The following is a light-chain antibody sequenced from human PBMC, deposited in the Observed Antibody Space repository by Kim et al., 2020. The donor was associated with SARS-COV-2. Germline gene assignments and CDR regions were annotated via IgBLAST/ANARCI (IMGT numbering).Light chain of an antibody. CDR3: GTWDSALRVAV. Sequence: GEKVTISCAGSGSDIGANSVSWFQQLPATAPKLLIYDGDRRPSGISDRFSGSKSDTSATLDITGLETGDEAAYYCGTWDSALRVAVFGGGTQLTVL. CDR2: DGD. J-gene: IGLJ3*02. V-gene: IGLV1-51*01. CDR1: GSDIGANS.